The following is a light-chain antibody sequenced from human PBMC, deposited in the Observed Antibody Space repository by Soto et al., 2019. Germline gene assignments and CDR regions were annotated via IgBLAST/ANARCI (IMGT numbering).Light chain of an antibody. CDR2: GAS. CDR1: QTVGSSY. CDR3: QQYGDSQT. V-gene: IGKV3-20*01. J-gene: IGKJ1*01. Sequence: EVVLTQSPGTLSLSPGERATLSCRASQTVGSSYIAWYQQKPGQTPRLLIYGASSRATGVPDRFSGSGSGTDFTLTISRLEPEDFAVYYCQQYGDSQTFGQGTKVDIK.